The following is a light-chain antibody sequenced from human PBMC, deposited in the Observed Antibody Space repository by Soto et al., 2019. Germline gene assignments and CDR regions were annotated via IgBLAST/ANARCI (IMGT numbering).Light chain of an antibody. CDR2: EVS. CDR3: SSYAGNSRYV. V-gene: IGLV2-8*01. J-gene: IGLJ1*01. Sequence: QSALTQPPSASGSPGQSVTTSCTGTSSDVGRYNYISWYQQRPGKAPKLIIYEVSKRPSGVPDRLSGFKYGNTASLTVFGLQAEDEADYYCSSYAGNSRYVFGTGTKVTVL. CDR1: SSDVGRYNY.